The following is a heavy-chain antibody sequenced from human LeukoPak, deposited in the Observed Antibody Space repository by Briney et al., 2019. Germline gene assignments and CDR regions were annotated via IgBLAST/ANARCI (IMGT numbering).Heavy chain of an antibody. V-gene: IGHV4-59*08. J-gene: IGHJ4*02. D-gene: IGHD5-24*01. CDR3: ARHSGDGQIFLFDY. CDR2: IYYSGST. CDR1: GGSISSHY. Sequence: PSETLSLTCTVSGGSISSHYWSWIRQPPGKGLEWIGYIYYSGSTNYNPSLKSRVTISVDTSKNQFSLKWSSVTAADTAVYYCARHSGDGQIFLFDYWGQGIRVSVPS.